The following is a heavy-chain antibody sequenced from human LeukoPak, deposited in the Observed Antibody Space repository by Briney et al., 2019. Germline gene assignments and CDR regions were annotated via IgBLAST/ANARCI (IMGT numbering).Heavy chain of an antibody. Sequence: SETLSLTCTVSGGSISGYYWSWIRQPPGKGLEWIGYIYYSGSTNYNPSLKSRVTISVDTSKNQFSLKLKSVTAADTAVYYCARDRGAAWWYFDLWGRGALVTVSS. CDR1: GGSISGYY. D-gene: IGHD3-10*01. V-gene: IGHV4-59*01. J-gene: IGHJ2*01. CDR2: IYYSGST. CDR3: ARDRGAAWWYFDL.